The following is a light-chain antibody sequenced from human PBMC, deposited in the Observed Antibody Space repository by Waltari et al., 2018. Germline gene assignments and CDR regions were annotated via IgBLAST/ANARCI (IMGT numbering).Light chain of an antibody. CDR2: RND. CDR3: AAWDDSLNAWI. CDR1: SSNLGRNS. J-gene: IGLJ3*02. Sequence: QSLLTQPPSISGAPGQRVTISCSGGSSNLGRNSVIWYEQVPGPAPKLVMFRNDRRPSGGSDRFPGSKSGTSASLAINGLLSADENDYICAAWDDSLNAWIFGGGTRLTVL. V-gene: IGLV1-44*01.